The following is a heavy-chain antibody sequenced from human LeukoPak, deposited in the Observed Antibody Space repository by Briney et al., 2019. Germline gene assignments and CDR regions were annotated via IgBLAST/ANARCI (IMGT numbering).Heavy chain of an antibody. CDR1: GDSIITSNW. CDR3: STSRDGYNHFDY. CDR2: IYHRGST. V-gene: IGHV4-4*02. J-gene: IGHJ4*02. Sequence: SETLSLTCAVSGDSIITSNWWNWVRQPPGKGPEWIGKIYHRGSTNYNPSLKSRVTMSVDKSKNQFSLNLTSVTAADTAVYYCSTSRDGYNHFDYWGQGILVTVSS. D-gene: IGHD5-24*01.